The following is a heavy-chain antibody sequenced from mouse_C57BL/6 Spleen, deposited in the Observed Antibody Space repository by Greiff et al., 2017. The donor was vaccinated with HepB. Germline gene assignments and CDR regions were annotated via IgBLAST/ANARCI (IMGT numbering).Heavy chain of an antibody. CDR2: INPSTGGT. J-gene: IGHJ4*01. V-gene: IGHV1-42*01. Sequence: DVKLQESGPELVKPGASVKISCKASGYSFTGYYMNWVKQSPEKSLEWIGEINPSTGGTTYNQKFKAKATLTVDKSSSTAYMQLKSLTSEDSAVYYCARFHGYYAMDYWGQGTSVTVSS. CDR3: ARFHGYYAMDY. D-gene: IGHD1-2*01. CDR1: GYSFTGYY.